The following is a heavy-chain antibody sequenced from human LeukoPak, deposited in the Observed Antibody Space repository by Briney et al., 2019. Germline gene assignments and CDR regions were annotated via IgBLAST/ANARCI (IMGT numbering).Heavy chain of an antibody. Sequence: ASVKVSCKASGGTLSSYAISWVRQAPGQGLEWMGRIIPILGIANYAQKFQGRVTITADKSTSTAYMELSSLRSEDTAVYYCARGDYYYGMDVWGQGTTVTVSS. J-gene: IGHJ6*02. CDR1: GGTLSSYA. CDR3: ARGDYYYGMDV. CDR2: IIPILGIA. V-gene: IGHV1-69*04.